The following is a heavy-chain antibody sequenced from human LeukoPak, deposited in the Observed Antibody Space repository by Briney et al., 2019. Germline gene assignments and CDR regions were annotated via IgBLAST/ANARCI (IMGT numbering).Heavy chain of an antibody. CDR2: IYPGDSDT. J-gene: IGHJ3*02. CDR1: GYSFTSYW. Sequence: GESLQISCKGSGYSFTSYWIGWVRQMPGKGLERMGIIYPGDSDTRYSPSFQGQVTISADKSISTAYLQWSSLKASDTAMYYCARHHYDFWSGYPDAFDIWGQGTMVTVSS. V-gene: IGHV5-51*01. D-gene: IGHD3-3*01. CDR3: ARHHYDFWSGYPDAFDI.